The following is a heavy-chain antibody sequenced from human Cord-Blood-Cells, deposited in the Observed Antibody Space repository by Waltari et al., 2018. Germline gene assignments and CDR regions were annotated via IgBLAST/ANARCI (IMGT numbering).Heavy chain of an antibody. CDR2: IYHSGST. CDR1: GYSISSGYY. J-gene: IGHJ4*02. V-gene: IGHV4-38-2*02. Sequence: QVQLQESGPGLVKPSETLSLTCAVSGYSISSGYYWVWIRQPPGQGLEWIGSIYHSGSTYYNPSLKSRVTISVDTSKNQFSLKLSSVTAADTAVYYCARDRGITYYDFWSGYYQFDYWGQGTLVTVSS. D-gene: IGHD3-3*01. CDR3: ARDRGITYYDFWSGYYQFDY.